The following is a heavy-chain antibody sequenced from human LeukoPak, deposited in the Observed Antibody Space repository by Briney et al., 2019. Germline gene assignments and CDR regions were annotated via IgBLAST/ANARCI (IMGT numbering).Heavy chain of an antibody. Sequence: GGSLRLSCAASGITVSDNFMSWVRQAPGEGPEWVSAIYSGGDTKYADSAKGRFTISRDNSKNTVYLQMNSLRAEDTAVYYCARDPPGGGYWGQGTLVTVSS. J-gene: IGHJ4*02. CDR1: GITVSDNF. D-gene: IGHD1-26*01. CDR3: ARDPPGGGY. V-gene: IGHV3-66*02. CDR2: IYSGGDT.